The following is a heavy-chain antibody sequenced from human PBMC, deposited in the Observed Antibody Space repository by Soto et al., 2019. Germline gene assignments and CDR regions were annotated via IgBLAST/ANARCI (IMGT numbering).Heavy chain of an antibody. CDR1: GFSLSTSGVG. Sequence: SGPTLVNPTQTLTLTCTFSGFSLSTSGVGVGWIRQPPGKALEWLALIYWDDDKRYSPSLKSRLTITKDTSKNQVVLTMTNMDPVDTATYYCAHTTTLLWFGESRFDYWGQGTLVTVSS. CDR2: IYWDDDK. CDR3: AHTTTLLWFGESRFDY. J-gene: IGHJ4*02. V-gene: IGHV2-5*02. D-gene: IGHD3-10*01.